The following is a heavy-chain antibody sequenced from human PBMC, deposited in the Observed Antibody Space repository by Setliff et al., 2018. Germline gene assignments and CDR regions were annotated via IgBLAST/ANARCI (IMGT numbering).Heavy chain of an antibody. CDR3: AREGTPGPTNGNWFDP. D-gene: IGHD2-15*01. CDR1: GFSISSGYY. Sequence: PSETLSLTCAVSGFSISSGYYWGWIRQPPGKGLEWIVNIHHSGKAYYNPSLKSRVTISVDKTTNQFSLKLNSVTAADTAVYFCAREGTPGPTNGNWFDPWGQGALVTVSS. V-gene: IGHV4-38-2*02. J-gene: IGHJ5*02. CDR2: IHHSGKA.